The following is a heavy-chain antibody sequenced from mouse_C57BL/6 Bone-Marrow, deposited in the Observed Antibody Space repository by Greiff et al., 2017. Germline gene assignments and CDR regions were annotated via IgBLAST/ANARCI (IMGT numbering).Heavy chain of an antibody. Sequence: QVTLKVSGPGILQPSQTLSLTCSFSGFSLSTFGMGVGWIRQPSGKGLEWLAHIWWDDDKYYNPALKSRLTISKDTSKNQVFLKSANVDTAETATYYCARIGSDGYYFYYAMDYWGQGTSVTVSS. CDR2: IWWDDDK. V-gene: IGHV8-8*01. CDR1: GFSLSTFGMG. J-gene: IGHJ4*01. CDR3: ARIGSDGYYFYYAMDY. D-gene: IGHD2-3*01.